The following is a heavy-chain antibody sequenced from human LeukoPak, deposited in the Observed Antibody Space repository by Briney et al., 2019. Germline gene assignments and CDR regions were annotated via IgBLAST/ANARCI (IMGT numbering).Heavy chain of an antibody. CDR3: AKEQQLVQGNWFDP. Sequence: GGSLRLSCAASGFTFSTFSMNWVRQTPGKGLEWVSAISGSGSDIYYADSVKGRFTISRDNAKNSLYLQMNSLRAEDTAVYYCAKEQQLVQGNWFDPWGQGTLVTVSS. CDR2: ISGSGSDI. D-gene: IGHD6-13*01. CDR1: GFTFSTFS. J-gene: IGHJ5*02. V-gene: IGHV3-21*01.